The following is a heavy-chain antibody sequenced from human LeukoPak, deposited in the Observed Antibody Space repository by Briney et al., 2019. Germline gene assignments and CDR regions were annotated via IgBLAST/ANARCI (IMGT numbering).Heavy chain of an antibody. CDR2: IYHSGST. CDR1: GYSISCGYY. Sequence: PSETLSLTCTVSGYSISCGYYWGWIRQPPGKGLEWIGSIYHSGSTYYNPSLKSRVTISVDTSKNQFSLKLSSVTAADTAVYYCARGPLTTVVPAAIKAFDIWGQGTMVTVSS. V-gene: IGHV4-38-2*02. D-gene: IGHD2-2*02. CDR3: ARGPLTTVVPAAIKAFDI. J-gene: IGHJ3*02.